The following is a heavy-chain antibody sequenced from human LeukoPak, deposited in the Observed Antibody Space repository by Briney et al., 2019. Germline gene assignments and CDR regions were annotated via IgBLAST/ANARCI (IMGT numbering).Heavy chain of an antibody. D-gene: IGHD5-18*01. CDR2: IDYPGTT. V-gene: IGHV4-59*02. CDR3: ARERIERYTYASSDFDY. J-gene: IGHJ4*02. CDR1: GVSVKNDH. Sequence: RPSETLSLTCSVSGVSVKNDHWTWIRQPSGKGLEWIGKIDYPGTTNYSPSLESRVTISMDTSQNQVTLKLTSVTAADTAIYYCARERIERYTYASSDFDYWGRGTLVTVSS.